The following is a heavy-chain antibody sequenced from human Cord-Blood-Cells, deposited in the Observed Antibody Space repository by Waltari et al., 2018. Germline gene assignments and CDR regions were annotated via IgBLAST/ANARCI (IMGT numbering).Heavy chain of an antibody. J-gene: IGHJ1*01. V-gene: IGHV4-34*01. D-gene: IGHD3-3*01. Sequence: QVQLQQWGAGLLKPSETLSLTCAVYGGSFSGYYCSWIRPPPEKGLEWSGEINHSGSTNYNPSLKSRVTISVDTSKNQFSLKLSSVTAADTAVYYCARGGVVEYFQHWGQGTLVTVSS. CDR1: GGSFSGYY. CDR2: INHSGST. CDR3: ARGGVVEYFQH.